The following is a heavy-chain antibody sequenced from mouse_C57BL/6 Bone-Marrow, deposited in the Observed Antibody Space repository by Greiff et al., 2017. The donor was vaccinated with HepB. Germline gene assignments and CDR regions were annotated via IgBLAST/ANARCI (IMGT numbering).Heavy chain of an antibody. CDR1: GFTFSDYG. J-gene: IGHJ2*01. V-gene: IGHV5-17*01. Sequence: EVQGVESGGGLVKPGGSLKLSCAASGFTFSDYGMHWVRQAPEKGLEWVAYISSGSSTIYYADTVKGRFTISRDNAKNTLFLQMTSLRSEDTAMYYCARTTTVVATDFDYWGQGTTLTVSS. CDR2: ISSGSSTI. CDR3: ARTTTVVATDFDY. D-gene: IGHD1-1*01.